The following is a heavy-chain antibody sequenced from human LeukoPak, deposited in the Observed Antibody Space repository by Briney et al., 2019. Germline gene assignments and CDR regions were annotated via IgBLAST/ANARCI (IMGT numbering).Heavy chain of an antibody. Sequence: GKSLGLSCVASGFTFDDYAMHWFRQPPGKGLEWVSGISWNSGRMDYADSVKGRFTISRDNAKNSLYLQMSSLRTEDMAFYYCAKDMGYSSSSTFDYWGQGTLVTVSS. CDR1: GFTFDDYA. CDR3: AKDMGYSSSSTFDY. D-gene: IGHD6-6*01. J-gene: IGHJ4*02. V-gene: IGHV3-9*03. CDR2: ISWNSGRM.